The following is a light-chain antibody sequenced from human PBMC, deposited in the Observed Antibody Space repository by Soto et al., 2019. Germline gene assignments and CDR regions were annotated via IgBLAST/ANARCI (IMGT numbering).Light chain of an antibody. V-gene: IGKV3-20*01. CDR1: QSVTSTY. CDR3: QQYGSSPIT. CDR2: ATS. Sequence: TQSPGTLSLSPGERATLSCRAFQSVTSTYMAWYQQKPGQAPRLLIYATSFRATGIPDRFSGSGSGTDFTLTISRLEPEDFAVYYCQQYGSSPITFGQGTRLEIK. J-gene: IGKJ5*01.